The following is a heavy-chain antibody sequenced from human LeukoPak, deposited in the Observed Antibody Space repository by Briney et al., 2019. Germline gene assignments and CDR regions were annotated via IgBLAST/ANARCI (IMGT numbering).Heavy chain of an antibody. CDR2: IWYDGSNK. CDR1: GFTFSSYG. D-gene: IGHD4-23*01. V-gene: IGHV3-33*01. Sequence: GGSLRLSCAASGFTFSSYGMHWVRQAPGKGLEWVAVIWYDGSNKYYADSVKGRFTISRDNSKNTLYLQMNSLRAEDTAVYYCARGLLETPTSYFDYWGQGTLVTVSS. J-gene: IGHJ4*02. CDR3: ARGLLETPTSYFDY.